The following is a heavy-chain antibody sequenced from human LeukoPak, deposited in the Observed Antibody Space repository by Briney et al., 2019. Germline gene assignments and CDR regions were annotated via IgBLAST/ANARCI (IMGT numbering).Heavy chain of an antibody. V-gene: IGHV3-23*01. CDR2: ISGSGGST. J-gene: IGHJ1*01. CDR1: GFTFSSYT. CDR3: ANVGYCSSTSCYLEYFQH. Sequence: GSLRLSCAASGFTFSSYTMSWVRQAPGKGLEWVSAISGSGGSTYYADSVKGRFTISRDNSKNTLYLQMNSLRAEDTAVYYCANVGYCSSTSCYLEYFQHWGQGTLVTVSS. D-gene: IGHD2-2*01.